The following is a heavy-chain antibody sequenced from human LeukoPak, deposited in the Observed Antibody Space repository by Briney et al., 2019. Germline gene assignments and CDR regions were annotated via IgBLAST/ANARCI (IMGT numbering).Heavy chain of an antibody. CDR1: GYTFSSYE. CDR3: AKVVFNYYYMDV. Sequence: GGSLRLSCAASGYTFSSYEMNWVRQAPGKGLEWVSYISSSGSTIYYADSVKGRFTISRDNSKNTLYLQMNSLRAEDTAVYYCAKVVFNYYYMDVWGKGTTVTVSS. J-gene: IGHJ6*03. CDR2: ISSSGSTI. D-gene: IGHD1-14*01. V-gene: IGHV3-48*03.